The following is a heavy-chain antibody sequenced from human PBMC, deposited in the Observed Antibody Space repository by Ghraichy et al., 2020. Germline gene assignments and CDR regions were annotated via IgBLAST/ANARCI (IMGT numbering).Heavy chain of an antibody. D-gene: IGHD3-22*01. CDR3: AINYYDSSGYHQNFDY. V-gene: IGHV1-69*05. CDR2: IIPIFGTA. CDR1: GGTFSSYA. J-gene: IGHJ4*02. Sequence: SVKVSCKASGGTFSSYAISWVRQAPGQGLEWMGGIIPIFGTANYAQKFQGRVTITTDESTSTAYMELSSLRSEDTAVYYCAINYYDSSGYHQNFDYWGQGTLVTVSS.